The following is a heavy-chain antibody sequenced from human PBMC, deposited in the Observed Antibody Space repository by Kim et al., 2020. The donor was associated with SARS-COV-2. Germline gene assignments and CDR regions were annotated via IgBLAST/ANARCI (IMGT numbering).Heavy chain of an antibody. CDR1: GFTFSSYG. J-gene: IGHJ6*01. D-gene: IGHD6-13*01. Sequence: GGSLRLSCAASGFTFSSYGMHWVRQAPGKGLEWVAVIWYDGSNKYYADSVKGRFTISRDNSKKTLYLQMNSLRAEDTAVDYCAREYEPIAAAGRSYYGM. V-gene: IGHV3-33*01. CDR3: AREYEPIAAAGRSYYGM. CDR2: IWYDGSNK.